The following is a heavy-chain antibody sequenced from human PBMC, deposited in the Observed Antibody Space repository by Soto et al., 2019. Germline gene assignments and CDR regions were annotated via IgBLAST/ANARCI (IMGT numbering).Heavy chain of an antibody. CDR1: GYTFSSYG. CDR3: ARGNYYDRRGYFSALDI. Sequence: QVLLVQSGGEVKKPGASVKVSCKASGYTFSSYGINWVRQAPGQGLEWLGWVSAYNDNIDYAQTFQGRVTMTTDKSTNTAYMELRGLRSEDTAVYYCARGNYYDRRGYFSALDIWGQGTMVTVSS. CDR2: VSAYNDNI. V-gene: IGHV1-18*01. J-gene: IGHJ3*02. D-gene: IGHD3-22*01.